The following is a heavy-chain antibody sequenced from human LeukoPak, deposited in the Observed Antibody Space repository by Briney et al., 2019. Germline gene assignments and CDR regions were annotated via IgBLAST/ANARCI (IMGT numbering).Heavy chain of an antibody. D-gene: IGHD2-2*01. CDR3: ARDGRRYCSSTSCYLGY. CDR2: INAYNGNT. CDR1: GYTFTSYG. J-gene: IGHJ4*02. V-gene: IGHV1-18*04. Sequence: ASVKVSCKASGYTFTSYGISWVRQALGQGLEWMGWINAYNGNTNYAQKLQGRVTMTTDTSTSTAYMELRSLRSDDTAVYYCARDGRRYCSSTSCYLGYWGKGTLVTVSS.